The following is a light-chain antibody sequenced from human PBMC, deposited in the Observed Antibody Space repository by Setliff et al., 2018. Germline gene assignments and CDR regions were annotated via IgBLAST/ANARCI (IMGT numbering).Light chain of an antibody. Sequence: QSALTQPASVSGSPGQSVTISCTGTNNDVGAYNYVSWYQQHPGKAPKFMNYDVSKRSSGASDRFSGSKSGNTASLTISGLQAEDEADYYCCSHAGGSTYVFGTGTKVTVL. CDR2: DVS. V-gene: IGLV2-23*02. CDR1: NNDVGAYNY. CDR3: CSHAGGSTYV. J-gene: IGLJ1*01.